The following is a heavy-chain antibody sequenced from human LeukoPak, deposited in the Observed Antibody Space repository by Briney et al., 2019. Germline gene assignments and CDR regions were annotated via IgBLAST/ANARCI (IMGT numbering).Heavy chain of an antibody. Sequence: PSETLSLTCTVSGGSISSSSYYWGWTRQPPGKGLEWIGSIYYSGSTYYNPSLKSRVTISVDTSKNQFSLKLSSVTAADTAVYYCARVHYDFWSGYPYYFDYWGQGTLVTVSS. D-gene: IGHD3-3*01. CDR2: IYYSGST. V-gene: IGHV4-39*01. J-gene: IGHJ4*02. CDR3: ARVHYDFWSGYPYYFDY. CDR1: GGSISSSSYY.